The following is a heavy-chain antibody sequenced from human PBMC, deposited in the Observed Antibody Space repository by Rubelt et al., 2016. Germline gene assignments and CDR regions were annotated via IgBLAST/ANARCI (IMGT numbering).Heavy chain of an antibody. Sequence: QVQLQQWGAGLLKPSETLSLTCAVYGGSFSDYYWSWIRQPPGKGLEWIGEINHSGSANYNPSLRSRVTISVDSPKNPFFMKWTHVTAADTAIYYCARDIVVLTATVYFDPWGQGTLVTVSS. J-gene: IGHJ5*02. CDR1: GGSFSDYY. D-gene: IGHD2-2*01. CDR3: ARDIVVLTATVYFDP. V-gene: IGHV4-34*01. CDR2: INHSGSA.